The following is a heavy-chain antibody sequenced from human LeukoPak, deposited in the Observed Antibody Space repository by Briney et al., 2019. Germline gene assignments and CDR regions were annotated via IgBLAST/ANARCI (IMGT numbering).Heavy chain of an antibody. CDR2: IIPIFGTA. V-gene: IGHV1-69*13. J-gene: IGHJ6*04. D-gene: IGHD3-10*01. CDR3: AGVRRYGSGSYRV. Sequence: VASVKVSCKASGGTFSSYAISWVRQAPGQGLEWMGGIIPIFGTANYAQKFQGRVTITADESTSTAYMELSRLRSDDTAVYYCAGVRRYGSGSYRVWGKGTTVTVSS. CDR1: GGTFSSYA.